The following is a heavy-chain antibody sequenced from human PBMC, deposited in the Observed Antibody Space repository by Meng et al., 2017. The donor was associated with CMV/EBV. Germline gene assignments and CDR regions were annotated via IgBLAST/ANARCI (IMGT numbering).Heavy chain of an antibody. CDR3: AKDLYYSVDY. CDR1: GCTFCFCA. V-gene: IGHV3-30*02. CDR2: IAHDGSAK. J-gene: IGHJ4*02. D-gene: IGHD2-8*01. Sequence: LGGGGVVLQPWGSLSVCCGTSGCTFCFCAMPWVRQPPGKGLEWVSFIAHDGSAKTYTDSVKGRFTISRDDSENTVYLEMNSLRVEDTAVYYCAKDLYYSVDYWGQGTLVTVSS.